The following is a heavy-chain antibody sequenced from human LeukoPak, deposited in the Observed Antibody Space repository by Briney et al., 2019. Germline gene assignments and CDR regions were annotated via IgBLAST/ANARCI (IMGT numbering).Heavy chain of an antibody. J-gene: IGHJ4*02. CDR2: IGYDRNSK. D-gene: IGHD4-17*01. Sequence: GGPLRLSCAAYGFTFSSYGIHWVRQAPGKGLEWVAFIGYDRNSKHYADSVKGRFTISGDNSKNTLYLQMNSLRTEDTAVYYCAKNRRASGDYAGASDYWGQGTLVTVSS. V-gene: IGHV3-30*02. CDR1: GFTFSSYG. CDR3: AKNRRASGDYAGASDY.